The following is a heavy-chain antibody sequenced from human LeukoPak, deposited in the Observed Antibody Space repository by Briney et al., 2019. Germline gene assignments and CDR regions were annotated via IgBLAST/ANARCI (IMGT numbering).Heavy chain of an antibody. V-gene: IGHV1-18*01. D-gene: IGHD5/OR15-5a*01. CDR3: TRDIGVSKFDY. CDR2: ISGYNGKT. J-gene: IGHJ4*02. Sequence: ASVKVSCKASGYTFTNYGISWVRQAPGQGPEWMGWISGYNGKTEYGQKFQGRVTMTRDTAMSTAYMEVRGLTSDDTAVYYCTRDIGVSKFDYWGQGTLVTVSS. CDR1: GYTFTNYG.